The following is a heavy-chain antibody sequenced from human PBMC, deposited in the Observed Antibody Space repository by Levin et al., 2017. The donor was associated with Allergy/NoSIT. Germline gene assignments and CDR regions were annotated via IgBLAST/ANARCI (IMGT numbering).Heavy chain of an antibody. J-gene: IGHJ6*02. CDR1: GDSVSSTSAA. CDR3: ARDRSGAAAGTPYYYYVGMDV. Sequence: SQTLSLTCAISGDSVSSTSAAWNWIRQSPSRGLEWLGRTYYRSKWYNDYAVSVKSRITINPDTSKNQFSLQLNSVTPEDTAVSYCARDRSGAAAGTPYYYYVGMDVWGQGTTVTVSS. CDR2: TYYRSKWYN. V-gene: IGHV6-1*01. D-gene: IGHD6-25*01.